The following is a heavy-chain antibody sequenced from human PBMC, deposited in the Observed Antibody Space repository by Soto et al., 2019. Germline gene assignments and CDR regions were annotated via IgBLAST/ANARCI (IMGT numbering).Heavy chain of an antibody. V-gene: IGHV3-30*18. Sequence: GGSLRLSCAASGFTFSSYGMHWVRQAPGKGLEWVAVISYDGSNKYYADSVKGRFTISRDNSKNTLYLQMNSLRAEDKAVYYCAKDFVHIVATLDLAVAGTGYFDYWGQGTLVTVSS. CDR1: GFTFSSYG. D-gene: IGHD5-12*01. CDR2: ISYDGSNK. J-gene: IGHJ4*02. CDR3: AKDFVHIVATLDLAVAGTGYFDY.